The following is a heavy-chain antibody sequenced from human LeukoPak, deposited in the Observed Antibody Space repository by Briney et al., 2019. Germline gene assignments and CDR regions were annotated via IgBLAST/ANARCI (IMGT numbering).Heavy chain of an antibody. V-gene: IGHV3-48*03. D-gene: IGHD2-15*01. CDR1: GFIFSNYE. J-gene: IGHJ3*02. CDR2: ISSSGSTI. Sequence: PGGSLRLSCAASGFIFSNYEMNWVRQAPGKGLEWVSYISSSGSTIYYADSVKGRFTISRDNAKTSLYLEMNSLRAGDTAVYYCAPLYCSGGSCYSHAFDIWGQGTMVIVSS. CDR3: APLYCSGGSCYSHAFDI.